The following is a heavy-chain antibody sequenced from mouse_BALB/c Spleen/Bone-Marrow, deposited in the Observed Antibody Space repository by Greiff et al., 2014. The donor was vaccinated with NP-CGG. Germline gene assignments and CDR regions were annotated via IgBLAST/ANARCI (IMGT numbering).Heavy chain of an antibody. CDR1: GFSLTSYG. CDR3: ARYYYGFLDY. V-gene: IGHV2-9*02. Sequence: VKLVESGLGLVAPSQSLSITCTVSGFSLTSYGVHWVRQPPGKGLEWLGVIWAGGSTNYNSTLMSRLTISKDNSKSQVFLKMNSLQTDDTAMYYCARYYYGFLDYWGQGTTLTVSS. CDR2: IWAGGST. D-gene: IGHD1-2*01. J-gene: IGHJ2*01.